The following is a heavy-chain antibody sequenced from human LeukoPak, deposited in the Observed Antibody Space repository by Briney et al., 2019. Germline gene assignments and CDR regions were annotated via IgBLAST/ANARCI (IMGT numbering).Heavy chain of an antibody. Sequence: GGSLRLSCAASGFTFSSYSMNWVRQAPGKGLEWVSYISSSSSTIYYADSVKGRFTISRDISKNTLYLQMNSLRVEDTAVYYCAKSKEDCCGSFDPWGQGTLVTVSS. V-gene: IGHV3-48*01. CDR3: AKSKEDCCGSFDP. D-gene: IGHD2-15*01. J-gene: IGHJ5*02. CDR1: GFTFSSYS. CDR2: ISSSSSTI.